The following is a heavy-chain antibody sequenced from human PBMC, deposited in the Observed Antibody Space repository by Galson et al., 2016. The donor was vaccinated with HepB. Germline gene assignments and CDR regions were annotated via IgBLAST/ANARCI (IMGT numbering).Heavy chain of an antibody. CDR3: AKDQGTNFYYALDV. CDR1: GLSFSDYA. D-gene: IGHD1-1*01. J-gene: IGHJ6*02. V-gene: IGHV3-23*01. CDR2: VSGGGGAT. Sequence: SLRLSCAASGLSFSDYAMSWVRQAPGKGLEWVSGVSGGGGATYYDDSVKRRFTISRDNSKNTLDLQMNSLRAEDSAFYYCAKDQGTNFYYALDVWGQGTTVSVSS.